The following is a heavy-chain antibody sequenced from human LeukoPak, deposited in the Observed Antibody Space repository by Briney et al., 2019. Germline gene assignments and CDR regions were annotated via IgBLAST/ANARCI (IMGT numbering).Heavy chain of an antibody. D-gene: IGHD5-18*01. V-gene: IGHV4-34*01. CDR3: ARGQKYRSGYTVTELGSGYFDY. CDR2: INHSGST. J-gene: IGHJ4*02. CDR1: GGSFSGYY. Sequence: SETLSLTCAVYGGSFSGYYWSWIRQPPGKGLEWIGEINHSGSTNYNPSLKSRVTISVDTSKNQFSLKLSSVTAADTAVYYCARGQKYRSGYTVTELGSGYFDYWGQRTLVTVSS.